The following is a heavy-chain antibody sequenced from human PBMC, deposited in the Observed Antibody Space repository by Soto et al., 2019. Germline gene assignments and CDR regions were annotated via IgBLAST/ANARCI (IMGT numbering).Heavy chain of an antibody. CDR2: ISGTGINT. CDR3: ARAFYDILTGSDWYYFDY. V-gene: IGHV3-23*01. D-gene: IGHD3-9*01. CDR1: RFSFSSFA. J-gene: IGHJ4*02. Sequence: EVQLLDSGGGLVQPGGSLRLSCAASRFSFSSFAMNWVRQAPGKGLEWVSAISGTGINTYYADSVKGRFTISRDNSKNTLYLQMNSLRAEDTSIYYCARAFYDILTGSDWYYFDYWGPGTLVTVSS.